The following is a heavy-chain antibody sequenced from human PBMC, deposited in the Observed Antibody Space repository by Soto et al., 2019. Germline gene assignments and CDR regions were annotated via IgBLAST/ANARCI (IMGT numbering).Heavy chain of an antibody. CDR3: ARDPLIGTTDYGLDV. J-gene: IGHJ6*02. Sequence: EVQLVESGGGLVQPGGPLRLSCAASGFTFSTYWMHWVRQPPGKGLVWVSRINNDGSNTAYADSVKGRFTISRDNAQSALYLQMNSLRADDTAVYYCARDPLIGTTDYGLDVWGQGTTVSVSS. V-gene: IGHV3-74*01. CDR2: INNDGSNT. D-gene: IGHD1-7*01. CDR1: GFTFSTYW.